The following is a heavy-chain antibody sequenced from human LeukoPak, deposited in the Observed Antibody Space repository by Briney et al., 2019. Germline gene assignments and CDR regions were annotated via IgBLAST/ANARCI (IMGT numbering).Heavy chain of an antibody. J-gene: IGHJ3*02. CDR3: AREGLLYGDYAGAFDI. Sequence: GGSLRLSCAASGFTFSSYAMHWVRQAPGEGLEWVAVISYDGSNKYYADSVKGRFTISRDNSKNTLYLQMNSLRAEDTAVYYCAREGLLYGDYAGAFDIWGQGTMVTVSS. CDR2: ISYDGSNK. CDR1: GFTFSSYA. D-gene: IGHD4-17*01. V-gene: IGHV3-30-3*01.